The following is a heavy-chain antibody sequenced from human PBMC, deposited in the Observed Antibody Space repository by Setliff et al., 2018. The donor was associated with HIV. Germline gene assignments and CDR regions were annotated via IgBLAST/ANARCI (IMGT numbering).Heavy chain of an antibody. CDR2: IYYSGNT. CDR3: ARRSGPVTGDYNWFDP. CDR1: SGFISGRSYY. J-gene: IGHJ5*02. V-gene: IGHV4-39*07. Sequence: ETLSLTCTVSSGFISGRSYYWGWIRQPPGKGLEWIGNIYYSGNTYYNPSLKSRVTISIDTSKNQFSLKLRSVTAADTAVYYCARRSGPVTGDYNWFDPWGQGTLVTVSS. D-gene: IGHD2-21*02.